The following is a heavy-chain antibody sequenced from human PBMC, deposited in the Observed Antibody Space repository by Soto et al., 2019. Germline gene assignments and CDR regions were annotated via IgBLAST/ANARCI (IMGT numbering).Heavy chain of an antibody. Sequence: SGGSLRLSCAASGFTFSSYGMHWVRQAPGKGLEWVAVISYDGSNKYYADSVKGRFTISRDNSKNTLYLQMNSLRAEDTAVYYCAKRASVTSGSYYSEYFQHWGQGTLVTVSS. V-gene: IGHV3-30*18. J-gene: IGHJ1*01. D-gene: IGHD1-26*01. CDR1: GFTFSSYG. CDR3: AKRASVTSGSYYSEYFQH. CDR2: ISYDGSNK.